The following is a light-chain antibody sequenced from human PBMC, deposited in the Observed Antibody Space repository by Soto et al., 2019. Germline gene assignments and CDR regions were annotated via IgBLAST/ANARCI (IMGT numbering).Light chain of an antibody. J-gene: IGKJ1*01. CDR3: QQYNTYSLT. CDR2: KAS. CDR1: QTISSW. Sequence: DIQMTQSPSTLSGSVEERVTITCRASQTISSWFAWYQQKPGKAPKLLIYKASTLKSGVPSRFSGSGSGTEFTLTISSLQPDDFATYYCQQYNTYSLTSGQGTKLDNK. V-gene: IGKV1-5*03.